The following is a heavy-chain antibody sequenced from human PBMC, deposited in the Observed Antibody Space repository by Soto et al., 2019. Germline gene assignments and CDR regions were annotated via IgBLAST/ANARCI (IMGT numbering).Heavy chain of an antibody. Sequence: SETLSLTCAVSGYSISSGYYWGWIRQPPGKGLEWIGSIYHSGSTYYNPSLKSRVTISVDTSKNQFSLKLSSVTAADTAVYYCAREATVSWFDPWGQGTLVTVSS. D-gene: IGHD4-17*01. CDR1: GYSISSGYY. CDR2: IYHSGST. CDR3: AREATVSWFDP. V-gene: IGHV4-38-2*02. J-gene: IGHJ5*02.